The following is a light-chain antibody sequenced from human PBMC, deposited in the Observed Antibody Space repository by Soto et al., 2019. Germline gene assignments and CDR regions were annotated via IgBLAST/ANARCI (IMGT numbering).Light chain of an antibody. J-gene: IGKJ5*01. CDR2: AAS. CDR3: QQYNSYLIT. CDR1: QSIYNY. V-gene: IGKV1-16*01. Sequence: DIQMTQSPSSLSASVGDRVTITCRASQSIYNYLNWYQQKPGKAPKLLIYAASSLQSGVPSRFSGSGSGTEFTLTISSLQPDDFATYYCQQYNSYLITFGQGTRLE.